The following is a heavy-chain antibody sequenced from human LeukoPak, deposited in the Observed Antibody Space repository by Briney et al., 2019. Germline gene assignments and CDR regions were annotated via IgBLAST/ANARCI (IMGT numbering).Heavy chain of an antibody. CDR3: VRDRMGGAFDI. CDR1: GFTFSSYW. J-gene: IGHJ3*02. Sequence: PGGSLRLSCAASGFTFSSYWMSWVRQAPGKGLEWVANIKQDGSEKYYVDSVKGRFTISRDNAKNSLYLQMNSLRDEDTALYYCVRDRMGGAFDIWGQGTMVTISS. D-gene: IGHD3-16*01. V-gene: IGHV3-7*01. CDR2: IKQDGSEK.